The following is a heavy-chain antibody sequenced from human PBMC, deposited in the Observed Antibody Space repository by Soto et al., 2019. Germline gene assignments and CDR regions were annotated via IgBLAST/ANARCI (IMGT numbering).Heavy chain of an antibody. D-gene: IGHD1-1*01. CDR3: ASTTGTTFGAFDI. Sequence: ASVKVSCKVSGYTITELSMHWVRQTPGKGLEWMGGFDPEDGETIYAQKFQGRVTMTEDTSTDTAYMELSSLRSEDTAVYYCASTTGTTFGAFDIWGQGTMVTVSS. CDR2: FDPEDGET. J-gene: IGHJ3*02. V-gene: IGHV1-24*01. CDR1: GYTITELS.